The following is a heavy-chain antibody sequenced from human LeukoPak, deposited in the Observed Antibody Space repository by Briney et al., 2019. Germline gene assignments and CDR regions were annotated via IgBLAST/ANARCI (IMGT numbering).Heavy chain of an antibody. CDR1: GFSFSSYA. V-gene: IGHV3-23*01. CDR2: ISGSGGST. J-gene: IGHJ4*02. Sequence: GGSLRLSCAASGFSFSSYAMSWVRQAPGKGLEWVSAISGSGGSTYYADSVKGRFTISRDNAKNSLYLQMNSLRAEDTAVYYCAREGSYYGSGSYYSFDYWGQGTLVTVSS. CDR3: AREGSYYGSGSYYSFDY. D-gene: IGHD3-10*01.